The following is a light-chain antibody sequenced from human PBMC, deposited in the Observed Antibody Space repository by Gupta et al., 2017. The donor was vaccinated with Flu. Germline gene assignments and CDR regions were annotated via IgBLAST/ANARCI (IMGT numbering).Light chain of an antibody. CDR1: QSVSSNY. V-gene: IGKV3-20*01. CDR3: QQQGNSPIT. CDR2: GAS. J-gene: IGKJ4*01. Sequence: ETVLTQSPDTLSLSPGERATLSCRASQSVSSNYLAWYLQKPGQAPRLLIYGASNRATGIPDRFSGSGSGTDFILTISIVDPEDFAIYYCQQQGNSPITFGGGTKVESK.